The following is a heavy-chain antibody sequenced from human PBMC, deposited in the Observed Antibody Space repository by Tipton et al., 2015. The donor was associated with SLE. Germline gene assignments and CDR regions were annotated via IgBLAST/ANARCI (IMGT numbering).Heavy chain of an antibody. CDR1: GGSFSGYY. D-gene: IGHD3-3*01. CDR2: INHSGGT. CDR3: ARVVGDDEEWAPFYYYGMDV. V-gene: IGHV4-34*01. Sequence: TLSLTCAVYGGSFSGYYWSWIRQPPGKGLEWIGEINHSGGTNYNPSLKSRVTISVDTSKNQFSLKLSSVTAADTAVYYCARVVGDDEEWAPFYYYGMDVWGQGTTVTVSS. J-gene: IGHJ6*02.